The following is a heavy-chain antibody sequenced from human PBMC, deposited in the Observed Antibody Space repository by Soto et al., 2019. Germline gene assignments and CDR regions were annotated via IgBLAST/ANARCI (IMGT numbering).Heavy chain of an antibody. CDR1: GFTFSSYA. Sequence: GGSLRLSCAVSGFTFSSYAMSWVRQAPGKGLEWVSGISASGDATYYAVSVRGRFTISRDNSKNTLYLQMNSLRAEDTAVYYCARGLSRYDFWSGYYKENWFDPWGQGTLVTVSS. V-gene: IGHV3-23*01. J-gene: IGHJ5*02. CDR2: ISASGDAT. CDR3: ARGLSRYDFWSGYYKENWFDP. D-gene: IGHD3-3*01.